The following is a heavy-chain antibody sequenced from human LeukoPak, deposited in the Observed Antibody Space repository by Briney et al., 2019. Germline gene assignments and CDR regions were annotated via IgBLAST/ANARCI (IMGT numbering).Heavy chain of an antibody. CDR2: ISNSSSYI. D-gene: IGHD3-9*01. J-gene: IGHJ6*02. CDR3: ARDSPFVLRYFDWSQEAYYGMDI. CDR1: GFTFSSYS. V-gene: IGHV3-21*01. Sequence: GGSLRLSCAASGFTFSSYSMNWVRQAPGKGREGVSSISNSSSYIYYADSVKGRFTVSRDNAKNSLYLQMNSLRAEDTAVYYCARDSPFVLRYFDWSQEAYYGMDIWGQGTTVTVSS.